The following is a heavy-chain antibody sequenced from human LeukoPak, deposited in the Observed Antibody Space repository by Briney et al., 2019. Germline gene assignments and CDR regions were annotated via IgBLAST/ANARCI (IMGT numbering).Heavy chain of an antibody. D-gene: IGHD3-22*01. J-gene: IGHJ4*02. V-gene: IGHV3-48*03. CDR1: GFIFSNYE. CDR2: ISSRGGII. Sequence: GGSLRLSCAASGFIFSNYEMSWVRQAPGKGLEWLSYISSRGGIIYYADSVKGRFTISRDNAKNSLYLQMNSLRAEDTAVYYCARDYYDLFGYWGQGTLVTVSS. CDR3: ARDYYDLFGY.